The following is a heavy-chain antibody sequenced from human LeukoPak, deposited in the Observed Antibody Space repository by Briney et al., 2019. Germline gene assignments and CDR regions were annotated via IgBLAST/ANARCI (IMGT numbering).Heavy chain of an antibody. CDR1: GFTFSTYS. D-gene: IGHD2/OR15-2a*01. Sequence: RPGGSLRLSCAASGFTFSTYSMNWVRQAPGKGLEWISYITSSSSTIYYADSVKGRFTISRDNAKNSLYLQMNSLRAEDTAVYYCVSFYETYWGRGTLVTVSS. J-gene: IGHJ4*02. V-gene: IGHV3-48*01. CDR3: VSFYETY. CDR2: ITSSSSTI.